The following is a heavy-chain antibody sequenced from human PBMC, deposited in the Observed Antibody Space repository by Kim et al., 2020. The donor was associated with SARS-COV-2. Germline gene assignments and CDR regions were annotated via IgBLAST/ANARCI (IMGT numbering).Heavy chain of an antibody. V-gene: IGHV3-15*01. J-gene: IGHJ6*02. Sequence: GGSLRLSCAASGFTFSNAWMSWVRQAPGKGLEWVGRIKSKTDGGTTDYAAPVKGRFTISRDDSKNTLYLQMNSLKTEDTAVYYCTTDSPGIAVAGRFYYYYGMDVWGQGTTVTVSS. CDR1: GFTFSNAW. CDR2: IKSKTDGGTT. CDR3: TTDSPGIAVAGRFYYYYGMDV. D-gene: IGHD6-19*01.